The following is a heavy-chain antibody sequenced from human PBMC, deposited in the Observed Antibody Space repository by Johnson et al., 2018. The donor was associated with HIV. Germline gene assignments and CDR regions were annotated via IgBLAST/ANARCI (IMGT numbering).Heavy chain of an antibody. CDR2: ISSSGTAI. CDR3: ARDTASSSTLDAFDI. CDR1: EFTFSDYY. D-gene: IGHD2-2*01. J-gene: IGHJ3*02. V-gene: IGHV3-11*04. Sequence: QVQLVESGGGLVKPGGSLRLSCAASEFTFSDYYMTWIRQAPGKGLEWLSYISSSGTAIYYADSVKGRFTIPRDNAKNSLYLRMNSRRAEDTAVYYCARDTASSSTLDAFDIWGQGTMVTVSS.